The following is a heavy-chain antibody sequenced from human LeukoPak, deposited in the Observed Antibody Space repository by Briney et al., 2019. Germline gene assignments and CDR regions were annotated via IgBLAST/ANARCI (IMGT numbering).Heavy chain of an antibody. V-gene: IGHV1-2*06. CDR1: GYTFTGYY. CDR3: ARDLRRGSWENWFDP. D-gene: IGHD6-13*01. J-gene: IGHJ5*02. Sequence: ASVKVSCKASGYTFTGYYMHWVRQAPGQGLEWMGRINPNSGGTNYAQKFQGRVTMTRDTSISTAYMELSRLRSDDTAVYYCARDLRRGSWENWFDPWGQGTLVTVSS. CDR2: INPNSGGT.